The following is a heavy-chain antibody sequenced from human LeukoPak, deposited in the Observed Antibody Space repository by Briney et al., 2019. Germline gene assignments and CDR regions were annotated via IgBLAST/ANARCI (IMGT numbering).Heavy chain of an antibody. Sequence: SETLSLTCAVYGGSFSGYYWSWIRQPPGKGLEWIGEINHSGSTNYNPSLKSRVTISVDTSKNQFSLKLSSVTAADTAVYYCAGMAGLLAFDIWGQGTMVTVSS. J-gene: IGHJ3*02. CDR1: GGSFSGYY. CDR2: INHSGST. V-gene: IGHV4-34*01. D-gene: IGHD3/OR15-3a*01. CDR3: AGMAGLLAFDI.